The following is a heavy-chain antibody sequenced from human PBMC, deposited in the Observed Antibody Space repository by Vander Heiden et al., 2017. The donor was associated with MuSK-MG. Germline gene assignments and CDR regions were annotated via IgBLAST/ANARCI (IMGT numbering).Heavy chain of an antibody. CDR2: ISGDGGST. D-gene: IGHD1-7*01. J-gene: IGHJ3*02. V-gene: IGHV3-23*01. CDR1: GFTFTSYA. CDR3: ARDYNWNFDAFDI. Sequence: EVQLLESGGGLVQPGGSLRLSCAASGFTFTSYAMSWLRQAPGKGLEWVSSISGDGGSTYYADSVKGRFTISRDNSKNTLYLQMNSLRAEDTAVYFCARDYNWNFDAFDIWGQGTMVTVS.